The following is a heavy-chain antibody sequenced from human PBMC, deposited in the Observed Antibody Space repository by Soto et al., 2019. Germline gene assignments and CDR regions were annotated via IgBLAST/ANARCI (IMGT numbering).Heavy chain of an antibody. D-gene: IGHD3-22*01. CDR1: GFSLRTRGMC. CDR3: ARGYDSSCYYRSGFDP. V-gene: IGHV2-70*01. J-gene: IGHJ5*02. Sequence: SGPKLVNTTQAPTLTCTVSGFSLRTRGMCVSWIRQPTGKALEWLALMDWDDDKYYSTSLKTRLTISKDTSKNQVVLTMTNMDPVDTATYYCARGYDSSCYYRSGFDPWGQGTLVTVSS. CDR2: MDWDDDK.